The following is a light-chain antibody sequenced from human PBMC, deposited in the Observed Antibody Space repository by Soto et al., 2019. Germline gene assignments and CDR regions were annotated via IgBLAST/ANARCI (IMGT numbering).Light chain of an antibody. CDR1: QTVSNN. V-gene: IGKV3-15*01. Sequence: EIVMTQYPATLSVSPGERATLSCRASQTVSNNLAWYQQKPGQAPRLLFYSSSTRATGVPARFNGSRSGTDFTLTISSLQSEDFAVYYCQQYNSWPITFGGGTKVETK. CDR3: QQYNSWPIT. J-gene: IGKJ4*01. CDR2: SSS.